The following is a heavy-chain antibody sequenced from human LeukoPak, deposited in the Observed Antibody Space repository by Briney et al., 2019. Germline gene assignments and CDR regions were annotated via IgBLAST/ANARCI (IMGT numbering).Heavy chain of an antibody. CDR3: ARRLGYCSGGSCYGAYDY. V-gene: IGHV3-11*06. Sequence: GGSLRLSCAASGFTFSDYYMSWIRQAPGKGLEWVSYISSSSSYTNYADSVKGRFTISRDNAKNSLYLQMNSLRAEDTAVYYCARRLGYCSGGSCYGAYDYWGQGTLVTVSS. CDR2: ISSSSSYT. J-gene: IGHJ4*02. D-gene: IGHD2-15*01. CDR1: GFTFSDYY.